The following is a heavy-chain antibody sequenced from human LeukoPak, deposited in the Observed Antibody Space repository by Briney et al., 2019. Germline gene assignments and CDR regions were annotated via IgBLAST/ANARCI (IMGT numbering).Heavy chain of an antibody. CDR1: GGTFSSYA. D-gene: IGHD1-26*01. J-gene: IGHJ3*02. CDR2: IIPIFGTA. V-gene: IGHV1-69*06. CDR3: AREDDTGRYMGDDAFDI. Sequence: SVKVSCTASGGTFSSYAISCGREAPGPGGGWMGGIIPIFGTANYSQKFRGRLTITADIPTSTVYMELSSLRSEDTAVYYCAREDDTGRYMGDDAFDIWGQGTMVTVSS.